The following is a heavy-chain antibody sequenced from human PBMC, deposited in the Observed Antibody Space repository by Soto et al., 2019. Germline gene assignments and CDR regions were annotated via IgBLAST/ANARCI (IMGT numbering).Heavy chain of an antibody. CDR2: ISTTGSYT. D-gene: IGHD1-26*01. Sequence: QVQLVESGGGLVKPGGSLRLSCAASGFTFNDYYMTWFRQAPGKGLEWLSCISTTGSYTNYADSVKGRFTISRDNAENSLYLQMDSLRAEDTAVYYCARIVGARLNDSWGQGTLVTVSS. V-gene: IGHV3-11*05. CDR1: GFTFNDYY. CDR3: ARIVGARLNDS. J-gene: IGHJ4*02.